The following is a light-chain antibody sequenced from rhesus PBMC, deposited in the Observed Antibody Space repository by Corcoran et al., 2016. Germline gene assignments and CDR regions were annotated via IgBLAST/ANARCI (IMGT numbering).Light chain of an antibody. V-gene: IGLV2S7*01. CDR1: SSDVGGYTY. CDR3: CSYTTSSTLV. J-gene: IGLJ6*01. CDR2: DVS. Sequence: QSAPTQPPSVSGSPGQSVTISCTGTSSDVGGYTYVSWYQQHPGKAPKLMIYDVSKPPSGVSDRFSGSKSGNTASLTISGLQAEDEADYYCCSYTTSSTLVFGSGTKLTVL.